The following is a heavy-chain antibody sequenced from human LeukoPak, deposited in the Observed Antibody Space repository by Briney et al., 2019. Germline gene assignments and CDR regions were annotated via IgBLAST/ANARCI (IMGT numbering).Heavy chain of an antibody. CDR3: ARENYYDSSGYRYYFDY. CDR2: INAGNGNT. V-gene: IGHV1-3*01. Sequence: ASVKVSCKASGYTFTSYAMHWERQAPGQRLEWMGWINAGNGNTKYSQKFQGRVTITRDTSASTAYMELSSLRSEDTAVYYCARENYYDSSGYRYYFDYWGQGTLVTVSS. CDR1: GYTFTSYA. D-gene: IGHD3-22*01. J-gene: IGHJ4*02.